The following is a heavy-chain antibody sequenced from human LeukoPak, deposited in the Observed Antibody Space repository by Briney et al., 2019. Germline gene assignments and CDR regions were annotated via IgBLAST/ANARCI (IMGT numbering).Heavy chain of an antibody. D-gene: IGHD3-22*01. J-gene: IGHJ3*02. Sequence: SVKVSCKTSGYTFTSYGISWVRQAPGQGLEWMGGIIPIFGTANYAQKFQGRVTITADESTSTAYMELSSLRSEDTAVYYCAKVSYYYDSSGPPDLYAFDIWGQGTMVTVSS. V-gene: IGHV1-69*13. CDR1: GYTFTSYG. CDR2: IIPIFGTA. CDR3: AKVSYYYDSSGPPDLYAFDI.